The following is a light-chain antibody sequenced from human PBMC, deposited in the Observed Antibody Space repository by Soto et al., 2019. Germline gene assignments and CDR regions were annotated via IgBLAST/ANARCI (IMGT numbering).Light chain of an antibody. J-gene: IGKJ1*01. CDR2: AAS. CDR1: HSISSK. Sequence: EIVMTQSPATLSVSPGEGATLSCRASHSISSKLAWYQQKPGQAPRLLIYAASTRATGVPARFSGSGSGTDFTLTISSLQSEDLAVYYGQHYNDWRWTFGQGTKVEI. CDR3: QHYNDWRWT. V-gene: IGKV3-15*01.